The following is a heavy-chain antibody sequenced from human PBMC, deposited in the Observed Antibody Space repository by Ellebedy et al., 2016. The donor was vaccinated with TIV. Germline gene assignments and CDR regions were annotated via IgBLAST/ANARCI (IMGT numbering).Heavy chain of an antibody. CDR3: TKDVSPGGADV. J-gene: IGHJ6*02. D-gene: IGHD3-16*01. CDR2: INWNGGST. V-gene: IGHV3-20*04. Sequence: GESLKISXAASGFTFDDYGMSWVRQAPGKGLEWVSGINWNGGSTGYADSVKGRFTISRDDAKNSLYLQMNSLRVEDTALYYCTKDVSPGGADVWGQGTTVTVSS. CDR1: GFTFDDYG.